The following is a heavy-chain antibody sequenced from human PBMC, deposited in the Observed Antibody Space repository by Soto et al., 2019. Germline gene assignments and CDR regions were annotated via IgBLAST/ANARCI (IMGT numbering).Heavy chain of an antibody. V-gene: IGHV1-2*04. CDR3: ARGGNIVATIDHYYYYMDV. D-gene: IGHD5-12*01. Sequence: GASVKVSCKASGYTFAGYDMRWVRQAPGQGLEWKGWINPNSGGTNYAQKIQGWVTMTRDTSISTAYMELSRLRSDDTAVYYCARGGNIVATIDHYYYYMDVWGKETTVTVSS. CDR2: INPNSGGT. CDR1: GYTFAGYD. J-gene: IGHJ6*03.